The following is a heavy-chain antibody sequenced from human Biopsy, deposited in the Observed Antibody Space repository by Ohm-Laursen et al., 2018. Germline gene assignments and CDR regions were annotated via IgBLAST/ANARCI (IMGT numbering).Heavy chain of an antibody. Sequence: SLRLSCTASGFTFSSYSMNWVRQAPGKGLEWISYISETSSHIYDADSVKGRFTVARDNAKNSLYLQLNSLGAEDTAVYYCARDSRRTAREGGMDVWGQGTTVTVSS. CDR1: GFTFSSYS. J-gene: IGHJ6*02. V-gene: IGHV3-21*01. CDR3: ARDSRRTAREGGMDV. D-gene: IGHD6-6*01. CDR2: ISETSSHI.